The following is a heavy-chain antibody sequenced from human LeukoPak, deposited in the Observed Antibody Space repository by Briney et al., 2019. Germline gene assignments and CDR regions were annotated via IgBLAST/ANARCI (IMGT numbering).Heavy chain of an antibody. CDR1: GYSISSGYY. D-gene: IGHD1-26*01. CDR3: ARDRRSGSYYSFYDY. Sequence: SETLSLTCTVSGYSISSGYYWGWIRQPPGKGLEWIGSIYHSGSTYYNPSLKSRVTISVDTSKNQFSLKLSSVTAADTAVYYCARDRRSGSYYSFYDYWGQGTLVTVSS. J-gene: IGHJ4*02. V-gene: IGHV4-38-2*02. CDR2: IYHSGST.